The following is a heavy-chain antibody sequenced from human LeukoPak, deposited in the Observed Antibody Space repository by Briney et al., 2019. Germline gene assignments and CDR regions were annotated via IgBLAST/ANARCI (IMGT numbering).Heavy chain of an antibody. CDR1: GGSFSGYY. CDR3: ARGAPPAPDY. J-gene: IGHJ4*02. Sequence: SETLSLTCAVYGGSFSGYYWSWIRQPPGKGLEWIGVINHSGSTNYNPSLKSRVTISVDTSKNQFSLKLSSVTAADTAVYYCARGAPPAPDYWGQGTLVTVSS. CDR2: INHSGST. V-gene: IGHV4-34*01.